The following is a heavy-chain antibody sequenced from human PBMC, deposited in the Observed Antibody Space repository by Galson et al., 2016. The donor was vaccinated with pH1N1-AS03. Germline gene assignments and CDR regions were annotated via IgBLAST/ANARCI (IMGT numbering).Heavy chain of an antibody. J-gene: IGHJ3*02. CDR2: LDWDDDT. CDR3: ARTHCFSRVAGRPGDSFDM. Sequence: PALVKPTQTLTLTCTFSGFSLNTRGMRLSWVRQPPGKAPEWLALLDWDDDTYYNTSLQTRLTLSKDTSRNQVVLTMTDMDPEDTATYYCARTHCFSRVAGRPGDSFDMWGPGTKVTVSS. CDR1: GFSLNTRGMR. V-gene: IGHV2-70*20. D-gene: IGHD6-19*01.